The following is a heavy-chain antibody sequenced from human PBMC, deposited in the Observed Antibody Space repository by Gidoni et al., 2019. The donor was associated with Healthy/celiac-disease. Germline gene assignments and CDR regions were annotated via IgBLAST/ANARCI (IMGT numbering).Heavy chain of an antibody. J-gene: IGHJ5*02. CDR3: ARVLGGEAHNWFDP. Sequence: QVQLVESGGGVVQPGMSLQLSCAASGSTFSSYGMHWVRQAPGKGLEWVAVIWYEGSNKYYADTVKGRFPISRDNSKNTLYLQMNSLRAEDTAVYYCARVLGGEAHNWFDPWGQGTLVTVSS. V-gene: IGHV3-33*01. D-gene: IGHD4-17*01. CDR1: GSTFSSYG. CDR2: IWYEGSNK.